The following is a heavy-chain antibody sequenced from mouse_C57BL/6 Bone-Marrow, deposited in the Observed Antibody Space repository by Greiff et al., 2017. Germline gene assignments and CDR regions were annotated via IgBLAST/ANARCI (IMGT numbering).Heavy chain of an antibody. CDR2: IYPRSGNT. D-gene: IGHD2-12*01. CDR1: GYTFTSYG. CDR3: ARLPGYFDV. J-gene: IGHJ1*03. Sequence: VKLVESGAELARPGASVKLSCKASGYTFTSYGISWVKQRTGQGLEWIGEIYPRSGNTYYNEKFKGKATLTADKASSTAYMELRSLTSEDSAVYFCARLPGYFDVWGTGTTVTVSS. V-gene: IGHV1-81*01.